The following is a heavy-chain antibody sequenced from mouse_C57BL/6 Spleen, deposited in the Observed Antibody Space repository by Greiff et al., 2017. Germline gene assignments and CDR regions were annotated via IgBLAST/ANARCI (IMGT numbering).Heavy chain of an antibody. Sequence: VQLQQPGAELVKPGASVKLSCKASGYTFTSYWMHWVKQRPGQGLERIGMIHPNSGSTNYNEKFKSKATLTVDKSSSTAYMQLSSLTSEDSAVYYCAKAYYSNSYYAMDYWGQGTSVTVSS. D-gene: IGHD2-5*01. CDR1: GYTFTSYW. J-gene: IGHJ4*01. V-gene: IGHV1-64*01. CDR3: AKAYYSNSYYAMDY. CDR2: IHPNSGST.